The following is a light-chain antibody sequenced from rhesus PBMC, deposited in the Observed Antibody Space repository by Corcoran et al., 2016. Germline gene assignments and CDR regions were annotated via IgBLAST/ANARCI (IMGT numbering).Light chain of an antibody. Sequence: DIQMTQSPSSLSASVGDRVTITCRASQGLSNWLAWYQQKPGKAPNLLIYRTSNLAPGVPSRFSGSGSGTDFTLPISSLPPEDIATYYCQQLDTSPIPFGGGSKVEI. J-gene: IGKJ4*01. CDR1: QGLSNW. CDR2: RTS. V-gene: IGKV1-69*01. CDR3: QQLDTSPIP.